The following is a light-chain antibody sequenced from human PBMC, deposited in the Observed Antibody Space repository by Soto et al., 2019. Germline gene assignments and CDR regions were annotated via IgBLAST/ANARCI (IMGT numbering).Light chain of an antibody. V-gene: IGKV1-39*01. J-gene: IGKJ5*01. CDR2: AAS. Sequence: DIQVNQSPASLSASVGDRVTITCRASQSISSYLNWYQQKPGKAPKLLIYAASSLQSGVPSRFSGSGSGTDFTLTISSLQPEDFATYYCQQSYSTLSTFGQGTRLEIK. CDR3: QQSYSTLST. CDR1: QSISSY.